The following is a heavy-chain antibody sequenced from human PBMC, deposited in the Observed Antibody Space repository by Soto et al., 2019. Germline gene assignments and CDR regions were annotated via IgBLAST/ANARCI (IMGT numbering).Heavy chain of an antibody. CDR1: EFTFSSYS. D-gene: IGHD5-12*01. CDR3: ARALNSGYDGDYYYYYMDV. J-gene: IGHJ6*03. CDR2: ISSSSSTI. V-gene: IGHV3-48*01. Sequence: GGSLRLSCAASEFTFSSYSMNWVRQAPGKGLEWVSYISSSSSTIYYADSVKGRFTISRDNAKNSLYLQMNSLRAEDTAVYYCARALNSGYDGDYYYYYMDVWGKGTTVTV.